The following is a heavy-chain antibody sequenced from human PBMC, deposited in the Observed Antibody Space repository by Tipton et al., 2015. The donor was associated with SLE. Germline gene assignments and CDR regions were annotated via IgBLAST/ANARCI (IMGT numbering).Heavy chain of an antibody. D-gene: IGHD3-22*01. CDR1: GGSISSGGYY. Sequence: TLSLTCTVSGGSISSGGYYWSWIRQHPGKGLEWIGHIYYSGSTYYNPSLKSRVTISVDTSKNQFSLKLSSVTAADTAVYYCARLGPAFEDSSGYPQDGMDVWGQGTTVTVSS. CDR3: ARLGPAFEDSSGYPQDGMDV. CDR2: IYYSGST. V-gene: IGHV4-31*03. J-gene: IGHJ6*02.